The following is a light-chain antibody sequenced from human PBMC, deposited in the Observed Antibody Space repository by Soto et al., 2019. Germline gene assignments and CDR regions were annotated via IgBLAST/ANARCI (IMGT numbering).Light chain of an antibody. CDR1: SSDDGSYNR. CDR3: SSYTSSSTYV. J-gene: IGLJ1*01. V-gene: IGLV2-18*02. Sequence: LSKPPSVSGSPGQSVTISCTGTSSDDGSYNRVSWYQQPPSTPPKLMIYEVSNRPSGVPDRFSGSKTGNTASLTISGLQAEDEADYYCSSYTSSSTYVFGTGTKVTVL. CDR2: EVS.